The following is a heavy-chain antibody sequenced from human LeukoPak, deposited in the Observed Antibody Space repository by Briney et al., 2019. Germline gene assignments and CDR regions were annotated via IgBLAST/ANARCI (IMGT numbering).Heavy chain of an antibody. Sequence: GASVKVSCKASGGTFSSYAISWVRQAPGQGLEWMGGIIPIFGTANYAQKFQGRVTITADESTSTAYMELSSLRSEDTAGYYCAKKGEGHLLTQIDYWGQGTLVTVSS. J-gene: IGHJ4*02. V-gene: IGHV1-69*13. CDR1: GGTFSSYA. CDR2: IIPIFGTA. D-gene: IGHD1-26*01. CDR3: AKKGEGHLLTQIDY.